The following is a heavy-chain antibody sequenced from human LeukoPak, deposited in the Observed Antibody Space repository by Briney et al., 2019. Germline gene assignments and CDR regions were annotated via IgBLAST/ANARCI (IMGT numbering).Heavy chain of an antibody. J-gene: IGHJ4*02. Sequence: TGGSLRLSCAASGFTFSRYSMNWVRQAPGKGLEWVSVIYSGGYTYYADSVKGRFTISRDHSKNTLYLQMGSLRAEDTAVYYCARENGYKVFDYWGQGTLVTVSS. CDR1: GFTFSRYS. V-gene: IGHV3-53*01. CDR3: ARENGYKVFDY. CDR2: IYSGGYT. D-gene: IGHD5-24*01.